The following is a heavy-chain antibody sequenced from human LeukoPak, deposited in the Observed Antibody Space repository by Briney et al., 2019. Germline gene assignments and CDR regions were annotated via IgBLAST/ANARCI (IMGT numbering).Heavy chain of an antibody. J-gene: IGHJ5*02. CDR2: IRSNSNTI. CDR3: ARGVGYYYDSSGYSEVP. D-gene: IGHD3-22*01. Sequence: PGGSLRLSRAASGFTFSSYSMNWVRQAPGKGLELVSYIRSNSNTIYYADSEKSRITISRDNAKNSQYLQRNSLRAEDTAVYYCARGVGYYYDSSGYSEVPWGQGTLVTVSS. CDR1: GFTFSSYS. V-gene: IGHV3-48*01.